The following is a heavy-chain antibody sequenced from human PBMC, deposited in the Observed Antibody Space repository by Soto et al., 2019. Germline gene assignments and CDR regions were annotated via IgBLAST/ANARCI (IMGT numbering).Heavy chain of an antibody. CDR1: GFTFSSYS. V-gene: IGHV3-48*04. CDR2: ISSSSSTI. J-gene: IGHJ6*02. CDR3: AAPWYYYGSGSYSPHYYYYYYGMDV. Sequence: GGSLRLSCAASGFTFSSYSMNWVRQAPGKGLEWVSYISSSSSTIYYADSVKGRFTTSRDNAKNSLYLQMNSLRAEDTAVYYCAAPWYYYGSGSYSPHYYYYYYGMDVWGQGTTVTVSS. D-gene: IGHD3-10*01.